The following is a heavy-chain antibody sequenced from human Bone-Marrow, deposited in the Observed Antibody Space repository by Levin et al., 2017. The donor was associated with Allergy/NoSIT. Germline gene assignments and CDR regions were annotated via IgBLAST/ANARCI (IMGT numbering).Heavy chain of an antibody. V-gene: IGHV4-59*01. CDR3: ARYIVVVPAATRPKPPDPGIAVAGTISGAFDI. CDR1: GGSISSYY. Sequence: PSETLSLTCTVSGGSISSYYWSWIRQPPGKGLEWIGYIYYSGSTNYNPSLKSRVTISVDTSKNQFSLKLSSVTAADTAVYYCARYIVVVPAATRPKPPDPGIAVAGTISGAFDIWGQGTMVTVSS. J-gene: IGHJ3*02. CDR2: IYYSGST. D-gene: IGHD2-2*01.